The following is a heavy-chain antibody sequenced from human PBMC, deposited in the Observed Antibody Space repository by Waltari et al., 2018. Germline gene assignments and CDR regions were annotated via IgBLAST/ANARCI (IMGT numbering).Heavy chain of an antibody. J-gene: IGHJ4*02. CDR3: ARVRDYVILFDY. V-gene: IGHV4-38-2*01. Sequence: QVQLQESGPGLVKPSETLSLTCAVSAYSISSGYYRGWIRQPPGKGLEWIGSSYHSGSTYYNPSLKSRVTISVDTSKNQFSLKLSSVTAADTAVYYCARVRDYVILFDYWGQGTLVTVSS. D-gene: IGHD4-17*01. CDR1: AYSISSGYY. CDR2: SYHSGST.